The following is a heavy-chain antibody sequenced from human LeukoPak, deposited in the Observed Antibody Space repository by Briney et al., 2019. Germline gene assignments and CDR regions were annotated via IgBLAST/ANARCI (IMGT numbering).Heavy chain of an antibody. CDR1: GFTFRNYE. J-gene: IGHJ2*01. D-gene: IGHD2-21*02. Sequence: RPGRSLRLSRVASGFTFRNYEMNWVRQAPGKGLEWISYISGSGSVIKYADSVKGRFTISRDNADNSLFLQMNGLRAEDTAVYYCARDGDAPGTTDWYFDLWGRGTLVTVSS. CDR3: ARDGDAPGTTDWYFDL. CDR2: ISGSGSVI. V-gene: IGHV3-48*03.